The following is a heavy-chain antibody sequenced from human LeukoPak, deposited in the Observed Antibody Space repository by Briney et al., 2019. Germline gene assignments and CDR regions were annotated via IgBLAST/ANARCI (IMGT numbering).Heavy chain of an antibody. CDR1: GGSINGYY. V-gene: IGHV4-4*07. CDR2: VYNSESI. J-gene: IGHJ5*02. CDR3: ARDRSSSYTRDWFDP. Sequence: SETLSLTCTVSGGSINGYYWSWIRQPAGKGLEWIGRVYNSESINYNPSLKSRVTMSIDTSKNQFYLELNSVTAAGTAVYYCARDRSSSYTRDWFDPWGQGALVTVSS. D-gene: IGHD2-2*01.